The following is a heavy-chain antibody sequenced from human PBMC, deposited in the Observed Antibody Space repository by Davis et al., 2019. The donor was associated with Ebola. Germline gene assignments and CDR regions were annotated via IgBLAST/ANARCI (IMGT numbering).Heavy chain of an antibody. V-gene: IGHV1-18*01. J-gene: IGHJ6*02. CDR1: GYTFTSYG. CDR3: ARVQYCGGDCFFYYYYGMDV. CDR2: ISADNGNT. Sequence: ASVKVSCKASGYTFTSYGISWVRQAPGQGLEWMGWISADNGNTNYAQKLQGRVTMTTDTSTSTAYMEVRSLRSDDTAVYYCARVQYCGGDCFFYYYYGMDVWGQGTTVTVS. D-gene: IGHD2-21*01.